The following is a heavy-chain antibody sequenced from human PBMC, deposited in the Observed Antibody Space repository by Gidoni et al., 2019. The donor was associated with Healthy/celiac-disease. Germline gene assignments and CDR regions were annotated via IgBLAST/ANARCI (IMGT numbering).Heavy chain of an antibody. CDR3: AKDPGRGVGAAAGL. D-gene: IGHD6-13*01. CDR2: ISYDGSNK. J-gene: IGHJ4*02. CDR1: GFTFSSYG. Sequence: QVQLVESGGGVVQPGRSLRLSCAASGFTFSSYGLHWVRQAPGKGLEWVAVISYDGSNKYYADSVKGRFTISRDNSKNTLYLQMNSLRAEDTAVYYCAKDPGRGVGAAAGLWGQGTLVTVSS. V-gene: IGHV3-30*18.